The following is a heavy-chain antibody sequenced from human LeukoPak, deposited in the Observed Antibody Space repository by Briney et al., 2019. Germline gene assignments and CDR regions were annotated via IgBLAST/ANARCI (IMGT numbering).Heavy chain of an antibody. CDR3: ARGYCSGGTCYLVENWFDP. Sequence: GASVKVSCKASGYTFTGYYMYWVRQAPGQGLEWMGRINPNSGGTDYAQNFQGRVTMTRDTSISTAYMELGRLRSDDTAVYYCARGYCSGGTCYLVENWFDPWGQGTLVTVSS. V-gene: IGHV1-2*06. CDR2: INPNSGGT. J-gene: IGHJ5*02. D-gene: IGHD2-15*01. CDR1: GYTFTGYY.